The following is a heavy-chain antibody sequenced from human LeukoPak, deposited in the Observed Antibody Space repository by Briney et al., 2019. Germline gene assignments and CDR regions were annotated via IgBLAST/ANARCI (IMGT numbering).Heavy chain of an antibody. CDR3: AKFLPTHIVVANYYFDY. CDR1: GFTFSSYA. J-gene: IGHJ4*02. CDR2: ISGSGGST. Sequence: GGSLRLSSAASGFTFSSYAMSWVRQAPGKGLEWVSAISGSGGSTYYADSVKGRFTISRDNSKNTLYLQMNSLRAEDTAVYYCAKFLPTHIVVANYYFDYWGQGTLVTVSS. V-gene: IGHV3-23*01. D-gene: IGHD2-21*01.